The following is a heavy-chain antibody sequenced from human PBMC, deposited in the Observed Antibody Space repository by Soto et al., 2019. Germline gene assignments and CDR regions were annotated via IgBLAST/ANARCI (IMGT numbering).Heavy chain of an antibody. CDR1: GYTFTDYA. Sequence: QVQIVQSGAEVKKPGASVKVSCKTSGYTFTDYAIHWVRQAPGQSLEWMGYINGGNGNTEYSQKFQDRVTNTRDISATTAYMELASLTSEDTAVYYCARDWGYQLLFHWGQGTLVTVSS. J-gene: IGHJ4*02. CDR3: ARDWGYQLLFH. CDR2: INGGNGNT. D-gene: IGHD2-2*01. V-gene: IGHV1-3*01.